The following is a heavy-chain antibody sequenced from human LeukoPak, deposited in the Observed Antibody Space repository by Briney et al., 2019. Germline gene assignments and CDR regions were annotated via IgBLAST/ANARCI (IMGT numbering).Heavy chain of an antibody. CDR1: GFTFTVYW. V-gene: IGHV3-7*01. D-gene: IGHD3-22*01. CDR2: INHDGTEK. CDR3: ARGRFYHDSPE. J-gene: IGHJ4*02. Sequence: GGSLRLSCKASGFTFTVYWMTWVRQAPGKGLEWVANINHDGTEKYYADSVKGRFTISRENAKNSLFLQMSSLRAEDTAVYYCARGRFYHDSPEWGQGTLVTVSS.